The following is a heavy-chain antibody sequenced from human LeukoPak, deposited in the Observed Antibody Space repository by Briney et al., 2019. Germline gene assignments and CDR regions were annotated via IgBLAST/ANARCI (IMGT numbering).Heavy chain of an antibody. CDR2: IYGSGGST. Sequence: GGSLRLSCAASGFTFSSYAMSWVRQAAGKGLEWVSAIYGSGGSTYYADSVKGRFTISRDNSKNTLYLQMNSLRADDTAVYYCAKDIEPISSSWDASDVWGQGTMVTVSS. V-gene: IGHV3-23*01. D-gene: IGHD6-13*01. J-gene: IGHJ3*01. CDR3: AKDIEPISSSWDASDV. CDR1: GFTFSSYA.